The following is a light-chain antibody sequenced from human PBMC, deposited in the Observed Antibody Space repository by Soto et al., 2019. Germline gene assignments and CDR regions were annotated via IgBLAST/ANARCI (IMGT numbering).Light chain of an antibody. CDR1: QSLTLW. Sequence: DIHMTQSPSTLSASVGDRVTITCRASQSLTLWVAWYQQKPGKAPNLLIYNTSSLESGVPARFSGSGSGTEFTLTISSLQPDDFATYYCQHWTDYSWTFGQGTKVEVK. J-gene: IGKJ1*01. CDR3: QHWTDYSWT. CDR2: NTS. V-gene: IGKV1-5*03.